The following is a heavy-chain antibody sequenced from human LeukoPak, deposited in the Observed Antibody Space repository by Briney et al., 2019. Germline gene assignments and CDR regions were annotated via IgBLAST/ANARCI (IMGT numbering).Heavy chain of an antibody. J-gene: IGHJ4*02. CDR2: IYHIGST. CDR1: GYSISRGYY. Sequence: SETLSLTCGVSGYSISRGYYWAWIRQPPGKGLEWIGTIYHIGSTYYNPSLESRVTISVDTSKNEFSLNLNSVTAADTAVYYCARAGWIITSGIDYWGQGVLVTVSS. V-gene: IGHV4-38-2*01. CDR3: ARAGWIITSGIDY. D-gene: IGHD3-10*01.